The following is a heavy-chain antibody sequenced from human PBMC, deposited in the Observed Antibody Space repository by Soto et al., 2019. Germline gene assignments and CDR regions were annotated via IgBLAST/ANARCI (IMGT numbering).Heavy chain of an antibody. CDR2: ISNDGSNP. CDR3: ARTGYDRSGYFVEYYFDY. CDR1: GFTFSKYA. D-gene: IGHD3-22*01. V-gene: IGHV3-30-3*01. J-gene: IGHJ4*02. Sequence: RLSCAASGFTFSKYAMHWVRQARGTGLEWVAVISNDGSNPYYADSVKGRFTISRDNSKNTLYLQMNSLREEDTAVYYCARTGYDRSGYFVEYYFDYWGQGTLVTVS.